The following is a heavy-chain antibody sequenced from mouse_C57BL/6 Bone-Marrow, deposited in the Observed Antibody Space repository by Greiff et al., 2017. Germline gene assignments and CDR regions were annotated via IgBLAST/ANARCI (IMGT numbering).Heavy chain of an antibody. Sequence: VTLQESGPGILQSSQTLSLTCSFSGFSLSTSGMGVSWIRQPSGNGLEWLAHTYWGDDKRYNPFLKNRPPTSKDTSYNAYLLTITRLDTADTATYYGGRRGYDGSIWYFDDWGTGTTVTVSS. J-gene: IGHJ1*03. CDR3: GRRGYDGSIWYFDD. D-gene: IGHD1-1*01. V-gene: IGHV8-12*01. CDR2: TYWGDDK. CDR1: GFSLSTSGMG.